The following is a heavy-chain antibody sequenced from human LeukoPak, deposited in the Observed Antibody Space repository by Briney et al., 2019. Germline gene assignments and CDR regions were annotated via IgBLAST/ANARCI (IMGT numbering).Heavy chain of an antibody. J-gene: IGHJ6*02. Sequence: ASVKVSCKASGYTFTGYYMHWVRQAPAQGLEWMGWINPNSGGTNSAQKFQGRVTMTRDTSISTAYMELSRLTSDDTAVYLCATYCSSTSCYAGMDYYYGMDVWGQGTTVTVPS. CDR2: INPNSGGT. CDR3: ATYCSSTSCYAGMDYYYGMDV. CDR1: GYTFTGYY. V-gene: IGHV1-2*02. D-gene: IGHD2-2*01.